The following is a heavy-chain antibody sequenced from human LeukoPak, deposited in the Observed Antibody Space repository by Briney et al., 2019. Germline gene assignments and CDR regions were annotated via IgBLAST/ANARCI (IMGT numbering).Heavy chain of an antibody. CDR2: ISSSSSYI. V-gene: IGHV3-21*01. J-gene: IGHJ4*02. CDR3: ARDFHYYDSSGAD. D-gene: IGHD3-22*01. CDR1: GFTFSSYS. Sequence: SGGSLRLSCAASGFTFSSYSMNWVRQAPGKGLEGVSSISSSSSYIYYADSVKGRFTISRDNAKNSLYLQMNSLRAEDTAVYYCARDFHYYDSSGADWGQGTLVTVSS.